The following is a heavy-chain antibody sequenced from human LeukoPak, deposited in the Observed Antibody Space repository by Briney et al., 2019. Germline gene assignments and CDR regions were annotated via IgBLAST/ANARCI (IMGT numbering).Heavy chain of an antibody. Sequence: GGSLRLSCATSRFTLSSFWMHWVRQPPGKGLVWVSRINSDATNTNYADSVKGRFTISRDNTKNTVYLQMNSLGAEDTAVYYCARGGWGSSVHFDTWGQGALVTVSS. CDR3: ARGGWGSSVHFDT. CDR1: RFTLSSFW. V-gene: IGHV3-74*01. D-gene: IGHD3-10*01. J-gene: IGHJ4*02. CDR2: INSDATNT.